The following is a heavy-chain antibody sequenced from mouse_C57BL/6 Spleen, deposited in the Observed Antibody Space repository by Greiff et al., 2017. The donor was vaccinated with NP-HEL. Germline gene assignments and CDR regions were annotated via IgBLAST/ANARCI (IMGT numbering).Heavy chain of an antibody. J-gene: IGHJ4*01. CDR3: ERGGDGNYGAMDY. CDR2: IYPGDGDT. V-gene: IGHV1-82*01. CDR1: GYAFSSSW. D-gene: IGHD2-1*01. Sequence: QVQLQQSGPELVKPGASVKISCKASGYAFSSSWMNWVKQRPGKGLEWIGRIYPGDGDTNYNGKFKGKATLTADKSSSTAYMQLSSLTSEDSAVYFCERGGDGNYGAMDYWGQGTSVTVSS.